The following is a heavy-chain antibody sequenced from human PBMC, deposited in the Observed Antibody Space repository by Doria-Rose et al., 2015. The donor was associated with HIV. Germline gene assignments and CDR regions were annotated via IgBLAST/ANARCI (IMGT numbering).Heavy chain of an antibody. Sequence: QVTLKESGPVLVKPTETLTLTCTVSGVSLSSPGMGVSWIRQPPGKALEWLANIFSDDERSYKTSLKSRLTISSATSKRQVVLTMTDMDPVDTATYYCARIKSSRWYHKYYFDFWGQGTLVIVS. V-gene: IGHV2-26*01. CDR2: IFSDDER. D-gene: IGHD6-13*01. J-gene: IGHJ4*02. CDR1: GVSLSSPGMG. CDR3: ARIKSSRWYHKYYFDF.